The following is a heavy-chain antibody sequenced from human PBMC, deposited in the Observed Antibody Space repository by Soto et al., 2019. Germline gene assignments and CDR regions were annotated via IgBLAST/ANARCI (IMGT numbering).Heavy chain of an antibody. CDR3: ARVRRGYSYGSYGMDV. CDR2: ISSSSSYT. D-gene: IGHD5-18*01. V-gene: IGHV3-11*06. J-gene: IGHJ6*02. CDR1: GFTFSYFY. Sequence: GGSLILSYASAGFTFSYFYMSWLRPAPGKGLEWVSYISSSSSYTNYADSVKGRFTISRDNAKNSLYLQMNSLRAEDTAVYYFARVRRGYSYGSYGMDVWGQGTTVTVSS.